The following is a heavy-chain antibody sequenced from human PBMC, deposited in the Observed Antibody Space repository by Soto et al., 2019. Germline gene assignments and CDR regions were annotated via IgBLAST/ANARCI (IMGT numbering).Heavy chain of an antibody. Sequence: SETLSLTCTVSGGSISSYYWSWIRQPPGKGPEWIGEINHSGSTNYNPSLKSRVTISVDTSKNQFSLKLSSVTAADTAVYYCARGGEDIVVVPAAAHFDYWGQGTLVTVSS. D-gene: IGHD2-2*01. V-gene: IGHV4-59*12. J-gene: IGHJ4*02. CDR3: ARGGEDIVVVPAAAHFDY. CDR1: GGSISSYY. CDR2: INHSGST.